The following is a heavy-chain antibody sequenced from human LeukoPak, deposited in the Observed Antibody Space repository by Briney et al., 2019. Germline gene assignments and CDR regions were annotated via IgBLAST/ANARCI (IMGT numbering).Heavy chain of an antibody. CDR1: GYTFTSYD. D-gene: IGHD1-26*01. J-gene: IGHJ4*02. CDR3: ARSGAGATDFDY. Sequence: ASVKVSCKASGYTFTSYDINWVRQATGQGLEWMGWMNPNSGNTGYAQKFQGRVTMTRNTSISTAYMELSSLRSEDTAVYYCARSGAGATDFDYWGQGILVTVSS. V-gene: IGHV1-8*01. CDR2: MNPNSGNT.